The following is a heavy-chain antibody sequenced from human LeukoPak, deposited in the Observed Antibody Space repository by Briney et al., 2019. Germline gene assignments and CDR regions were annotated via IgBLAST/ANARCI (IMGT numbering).Heavy chain of an antibody. J-gene: IGHJ5*02. CDR3: ARDYFDP. V-gene: IGHV3-21*01. Sequence: PGGSLRLSCAASGFTFSSYSMNWVRQAPGRGLEWVSYITSSSTYIYYADSVRGRFTISRDNAKNSLYLQMNSLRAEDTAVYYCARDYFDPWGQGTLVTVSS. CDR2: ITSSSTYI. CDR1: GFTFSSYS.